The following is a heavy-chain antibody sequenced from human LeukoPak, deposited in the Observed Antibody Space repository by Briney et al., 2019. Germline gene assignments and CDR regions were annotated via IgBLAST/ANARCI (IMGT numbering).Heavy chain of an antibody. Sequence: SDTLSLTCAVSGYSISSSNWWGWIRQPPGKGLEWIGYIYYSGSTNYNPSLKSRVTMSVDTSKNQFSLKLSSVTALDTAVYYCGRSSSSALDYWGQGTLVTVSS. V-gene: IGHV4-28*06. CDR2: IYYSGST. D-gene: IGHD6-6*01. CDR1: GYSISSSNW. J-gene: IGHJ4*02. CDR3: GRSSSSALDY.